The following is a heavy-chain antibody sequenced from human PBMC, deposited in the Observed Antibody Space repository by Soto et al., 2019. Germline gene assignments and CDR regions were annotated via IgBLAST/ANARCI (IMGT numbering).Heavy chain of an antibody. Sequence: QITLKESGPTLVKPTQTLTLTCTFSGFSLNTSGVGVGWIRQPPGKALEWLALIYWDDDERYSPSLKTRLTITKDTSKNQVFLTMTNMDPVATATYYCAHANSGWLGHWGYFAYWGQGTLVTVSS. CDR2: IYWDDDE. J-gene: IGHJ4*02. CDR3: AHANSGWLGHWGYFAY. V-gene: IGHV2-5*02. CDR1: GFSLNTSGVG. D-gene: IGHD6-19*01.